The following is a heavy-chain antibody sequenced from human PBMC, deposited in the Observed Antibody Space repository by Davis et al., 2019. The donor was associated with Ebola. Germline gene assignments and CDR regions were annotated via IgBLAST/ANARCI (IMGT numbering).Heavy chain of an antibody. J-gene: IGHJ6*02. V-gene: IGHV1-3*01. D-gene: IGHD3-3*01. CDR2: INAGNGNT. Sequence: ASVTVSCKASGYTFTSYAMHWVRPAPGQRLEWMGWINAGNGNTKYSQKFQGRVTITRDTSASTAYMELSSLRSEDTAVYYCARDQAYYDFWSGYYAKNGAVKNYGMDVWGQGTTVTVSS. CDR3: ARDQAYYDFWSGYYAKNGAVKNYGMDV. CDR1: GYTFTSYA.